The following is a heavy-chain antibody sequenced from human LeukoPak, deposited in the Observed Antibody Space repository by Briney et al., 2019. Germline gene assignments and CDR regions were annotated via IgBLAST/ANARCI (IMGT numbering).Heavy chain of an antibody. Sequence: PGGSLRRSCAAAGFTFSSYWMSWVRQAPGKGLEWVANIKQDGSEKYYVVSVKGRFTIAGDNAKTSLDLHMNSPTATDAAVYSCASDFWSGYPDYWGQGTLVTVSS. J-gene: IGHJ4*02. CDR1: GFTFSSYW. CDR3: ASDFWSGYPDY. CDR2: IKQDGSEK. D-gene: IGHD3-3*01. V-gene: IGHV3-7*01.